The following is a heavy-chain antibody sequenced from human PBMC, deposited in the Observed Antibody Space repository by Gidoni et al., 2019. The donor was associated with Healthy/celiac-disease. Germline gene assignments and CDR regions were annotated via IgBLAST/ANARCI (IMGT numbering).Heavy chain of an antibody. V-gene: IGHV3-23*01. CDR3: AKDLLDYGDYNDAFDI. Sequence: EVQLLESGGGLVQPGGSLRLSCAASGFTFSSYAMSWVRQAPGKGLEWVSAISGSGGSTYYADSVKGRFTISRDNSKNTLYLQMNSLRAEDTAVYYCAKDLLDYGDYNDAFDIWGQGTMVTVSS. CDR2: ISGSGGST. CDR1: GFTFSSYA. D-gene: IGHD4-17*01. J-gene: IGHJ3*02.